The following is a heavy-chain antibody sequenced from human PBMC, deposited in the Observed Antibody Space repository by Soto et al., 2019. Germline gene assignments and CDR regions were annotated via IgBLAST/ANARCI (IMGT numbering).Heavy chain of an antibody. Sequence: GGSLRLSCAASGFTFSSYSMNWVRQAPGKGLEWVSSISSSCSYIYYADSVKGRFTISRDNAKNSLYLQMNSLRAEDTAVYYCARAPRSKGGTGTTEGLLGRKTTNWFDPWGQGTLVTVSS. CDR3: ARAPRSKGGTGTTEGLLGRKTTNWFDP. V-gene: IGHV3-21*01. D-gene: IGHD1-7*01. CDR2: ISSSCSYI. CDR1: GFTFSSYS. J-gene: IGHJ5*02.